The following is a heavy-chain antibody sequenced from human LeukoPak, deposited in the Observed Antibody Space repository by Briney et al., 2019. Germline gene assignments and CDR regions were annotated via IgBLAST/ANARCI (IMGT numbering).Heavy chain of an antibody. CDR3: ARVSCRGGTCYDLGWFDS. CDR2: INPNSGGT. Sequence: ASVKVSCKGSGYTFIDYHIHWVRQAPGQGLEWMGWINPNSGGTIYAQKFQGRVTMTRDTSINTAYMELSRLTSDDAAMYYCARVSCRGGTCYDLGWFDSWGQGTLVTVSS. CDR1: GYTFIDYH. D-gene: IGHD2-15*01. V-gene: IGHV1-2*02. J-gene: IGHJ5*01.